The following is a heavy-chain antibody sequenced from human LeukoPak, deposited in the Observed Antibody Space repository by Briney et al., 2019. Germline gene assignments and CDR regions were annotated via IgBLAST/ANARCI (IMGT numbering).Heavy chain of an antibody. CDR2: INPSGGST. V-gene: IGHV1-46*01. CDR3: ARSDYYGSGSNGFDY. J-gene: IGHJ4*02. CDR1: GYTFTSYY. D-gene: IGHD3-10*01. Sequence: ASVKVSCKASGYTFTSYYMHWVRQAPGQGLGWMGIINPSGGSTSYAQKFQGRVTMTRDTSTSTVYMELSSLRSEDTAVYYCARSDYYGSGSNGFDYWGQGTLVTVSS.